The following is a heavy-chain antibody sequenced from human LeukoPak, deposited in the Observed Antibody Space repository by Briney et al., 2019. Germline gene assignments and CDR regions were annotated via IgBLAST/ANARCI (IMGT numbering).Heavy chain of an antibody. CDR3: AREYGDFDY. J-gene: IGHJ4*02. CDR2: ISSSGST. D-gene: IGHD4/OR15-4a*01. Sequence: SETLSLTCTVSGGSISSYYWSWIRQPAGKGLEWIGRISSSGSTNYKSSLKSRVTMSIDTSKNQFSLKVNSVTAADTAVYYCAREYGDFDYWGQGTLVTVSS. CDR1: GGSISSYY. V-gene: IGHV4-4*07.